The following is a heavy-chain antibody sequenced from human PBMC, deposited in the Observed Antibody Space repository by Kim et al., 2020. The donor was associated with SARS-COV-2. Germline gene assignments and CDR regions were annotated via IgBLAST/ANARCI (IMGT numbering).Heavy chain of an antibody. CDR1: GGSISSYY. CDR3: ARDEEITIFGVVINWFDP. Sequence: SETLSLTCTVSGGSISSYYWSWIRQPAGKGLEWIGRIYTSGSTNYNPSLKSRVTMSVDTSKNQFSLKLSSVTAADTAVYYCARDEEITIFGVVINWFDPWGQGTLVTVSS. J-gene: IGHJ5*02. V-gene: IGHV4-4*07. CDR2: IYTSGST. D-gene: IGHD3-3*01.